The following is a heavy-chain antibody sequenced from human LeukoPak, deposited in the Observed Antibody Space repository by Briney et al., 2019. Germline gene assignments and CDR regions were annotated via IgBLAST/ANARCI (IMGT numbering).Heavy chain of an antibody. Sequence: ASVNVSCKASGYTFAAYYIHWVGPAPGQGLEWMGWMNPKNGGSSYAQNFEGRVTMTRETSITTAYMELSSLRFDDTAIYYCARERGQIAAARLHHWGQGTLVTVSS. V-gene: IGHV1-2*02. CDR3: ARERGQIAAARLHH. D-gene: IGHD6-13*01. J-gene: IGHJ5*02. CDR2: MNPKNGGS. CDR1: GYTFAAYY.